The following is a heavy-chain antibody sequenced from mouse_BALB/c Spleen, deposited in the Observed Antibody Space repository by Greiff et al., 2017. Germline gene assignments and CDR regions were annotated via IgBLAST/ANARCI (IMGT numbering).Heavy chain of an antibody. CDR1: GFSLTGYG. Sequence: VKLVESGPGLVAPSQSLSITCTVSGFSLTGYGVNWVRQPPGKGLEWLGMIWGDGSTDYNSALKSRVSLSKDNSTSQVFLKMNSLQTDDTARDYCARAPSYYGSSYFDYWGQGTTLTVSS. CDR2: IWGDGST. CDR3: ARAPSYYGSSYFDY. V-gene: IGHV2-6-7*01. D-gene: IGHD1-1*01. J-gene: IGHJ2*01.